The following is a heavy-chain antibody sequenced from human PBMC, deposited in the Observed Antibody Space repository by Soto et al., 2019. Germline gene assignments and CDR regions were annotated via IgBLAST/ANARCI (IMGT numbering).Heavy chain of an antibody. J-gene: IGHJ4*02. Sequence: QVQLVESGGDLVKPGGSLRLSCAASGFTFSAYYMTWIRQAPGKGLEWLSYISSRSNYTDYADSVKGRFTTSRDNAKNALLLQMNGLRAADTAVYYCARVLSGTRSFDYWGQGTLVTVSS. CDR1: GFTFSAYY. V-gene: IGHV3-11*05. CDR2: ISSRSNYT. CDR3: ARVLSGTRSFDY. D-gene: IGHD5-12*01.